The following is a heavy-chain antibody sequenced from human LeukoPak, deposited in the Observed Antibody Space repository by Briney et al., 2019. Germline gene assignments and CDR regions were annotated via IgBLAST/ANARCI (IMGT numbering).Heavy chain of an antibody. Sequence: SETLSLTCTVSGGSISGYYWNWIRQPPGRGLEWIGYIYYSGSTNYNPSLKSRITMSVDTSKSQFSLKLSSVTAADTAVDYCSTLESAYSDYWGQGTQVTVSS. CDR2: IYYSGST. CDR3: STLESAYSDY. D-gene: IGHD3-3*01. CDR1: GGSISGYY. V-gene: IGHV4-59*01. J-gene: IGHJ4*02.